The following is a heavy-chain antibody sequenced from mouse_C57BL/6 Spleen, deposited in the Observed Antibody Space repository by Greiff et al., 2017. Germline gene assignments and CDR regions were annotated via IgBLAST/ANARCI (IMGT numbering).Heavy chain of an antibody. J-gene: IGHJ4*01. Sequence: VQLQQSGAELVKPGASVKMSCKASGYTFTTYPIEWMKQNHGKSLEWIGNFHPYNDDTKYNEKFKGKATLTVAKSSSTVYLELSRLTSDDSAVYYCARGMYGNYEGDYAMDYWGQGTSVTVSS. D-gene: IGHD2-10*02. V-gene: IGHV1-47*01. CDR3: ARGMYGNYEGDYAMDY. CDR1: GYTFTTYP. CDR2: FHPYNDDT.